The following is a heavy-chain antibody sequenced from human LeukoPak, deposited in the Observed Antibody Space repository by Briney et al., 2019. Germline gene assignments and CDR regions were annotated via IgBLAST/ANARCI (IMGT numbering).Heavy chain of an antibody. CDR3: ARGDLWLGH. V-gene: IGHV3-7*01. J-gene: IGHJ4*02. D-gene: IGHD3-10*01. CDR2: IKSDGSEE. Sequence: TGGSLRLSCATSGFILSSYWMCWVRQAPGKGLEWVANIKSDGSEEYYGDSVKGRLTISRDNAKNSLYLQMNSLRVEDTAVYYCARGDLWLGHWGQGSLVTVSS. CDR1: GFILSSYW.